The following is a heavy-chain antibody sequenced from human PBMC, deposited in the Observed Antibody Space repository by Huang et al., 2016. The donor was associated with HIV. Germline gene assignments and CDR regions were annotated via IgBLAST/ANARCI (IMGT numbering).Heavy chain of an antibody. CDR3: ARFGKRLPMLRGEDVIGDI. CDR1: GFTLSDDA. J-gene: IGHJ3*02. D-gene: IGHD3-10*01. V-gene: IGHV3-30-3*01. CDR2: ITYGVNDK. Sequence: QVQLVESGGGVVQPGRSLRLSCAASGFTLSDDAIHWVRQAPGKGMEWVALITYGVNDKFYSDSVRGRFTISRDNFNNTLYLQINSLRHEDTALYYCARFGKRLPMLRGEDVIGDIWGQGTMVIVSS.